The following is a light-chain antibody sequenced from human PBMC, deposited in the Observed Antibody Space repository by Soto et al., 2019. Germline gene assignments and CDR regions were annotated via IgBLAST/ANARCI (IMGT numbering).Light chain of an antibody. J-gene: IGLJ1*01. CDR1: KSDIGVYDF. Sequence: QSVLTQPPSASGSPGQSVTISCTGTKSDIGVYDFVSWYQHHPGKAPRLIIYEVVQRPSGVPDRFSGSKSGNTASLTVSGLQAADESDYFCKSYAGSNPYVFGSGTSVTV. V-gene: IGLV2-8*01. CDR2: EVV. CDR3: KSYAGSNPYV.